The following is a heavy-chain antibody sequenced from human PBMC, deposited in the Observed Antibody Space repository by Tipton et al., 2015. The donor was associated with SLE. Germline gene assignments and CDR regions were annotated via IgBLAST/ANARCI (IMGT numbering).Heavy chain of an antibody. Sequence: QSGAEVKKPGASVKVSCKASGYTFTGYYMHWVRQAPGQGLEWMGWMNPNSGNTGYAQKFQGRVTMTRNTSVSTAYMELSSLRSEDTAVYYCARGGRGMVRANWFDPWGQGTLVTVSS. V-gene: IGHV1-8*02. D-gene: IGHD3-10*01. CDR2: MNPNSGNT. CDR1: GYTFTGYY. J-gene: IGHJ5*02. CDR3: ARGGRGMVRANWFDP.